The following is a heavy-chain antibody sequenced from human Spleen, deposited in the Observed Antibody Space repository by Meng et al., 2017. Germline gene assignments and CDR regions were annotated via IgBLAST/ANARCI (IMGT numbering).Heavy chain of an antibody. CDR2: IKSKTDGGTT. Sequence: GESLKISCAASGFTFSNAWMSWIRQAPGKGLEWVGRIKSKTDGGTTDYAAPVKARFTISRDDSKNALYLQMNSLKTEDTAVYYCTTDFFGPNYYGSGSYGLLGYYYYGMDVWGQGTTVTVSS. V-gene: IGHV3-15*01. J-gene: IGHJ6*02. CDR1: GFTFSNAW. CDR3: TTDFFGPNYYGSGSYGLLGYYYYGMDV. D-gene: IGHD3-10*01.